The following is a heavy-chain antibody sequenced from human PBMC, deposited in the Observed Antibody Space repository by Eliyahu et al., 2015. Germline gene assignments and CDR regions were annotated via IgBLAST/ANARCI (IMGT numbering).Heavy chain of an antibody. D-gene: IGHD3-3*01. Sequence: QLQLQESGPGLVKPSXTLSXTCTVXGXXIXSSXYYWGWXRQPPGKGLEWIGTIYYSGSTYYNPSLKSRVTISVDTSKNQFSLKLSSVTAADTAVYYCARFSGGFLEWLFDHWGQGTLVTVSS. V-gene: IGHV4-39*01. CDR3: ARFSGGFLEWLFDH. CDR2: IYYSGST. CDR1: GXXIXSSXYY. J-gene: IGHJ4*02.